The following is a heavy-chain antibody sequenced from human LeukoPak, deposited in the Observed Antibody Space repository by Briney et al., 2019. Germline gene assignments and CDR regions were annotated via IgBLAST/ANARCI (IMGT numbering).Heavy chain of an antibody. D-gene: IGHD1-26*01. CDR3: AKDSGSYYEPNGRAFDI. CDR2: SSSSCSTR. V-gene: IGHV3-48*03. Sequence: GGSLRLSCAASGFTFNSYEMNWGRQAPGKELELVSYSSSSCSTRYYADSVKGRFNISRDNAKNSLYLQMNSLRVEDTAVYYCAKDSGSYYEPNGRAFDIWGQGTMVTVSS. CDR1: GFTFNSYE. J-gene: IGHJ3*02.